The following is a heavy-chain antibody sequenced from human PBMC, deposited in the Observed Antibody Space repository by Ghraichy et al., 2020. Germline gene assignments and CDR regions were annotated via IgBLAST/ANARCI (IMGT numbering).Heavy chain of an antibody. Sequence: SVKVSCKAYGGTFSNYNIIWVRQAPGEGLEWMGRIIPTLGLVNYAKKFQGRVTITADKDTSTAYMEVTSLTSDDTAVYYCARNILTGYYEYWGQGTLVTVYS. CDR3: ARNILTGYYEY. V-gene: IGHV1-69*02. CDR1: GGTFSNYN. CDR2: IIPTLGLV. J-gene: IGHJ4*02. D-gene: IGHD3-9*01.